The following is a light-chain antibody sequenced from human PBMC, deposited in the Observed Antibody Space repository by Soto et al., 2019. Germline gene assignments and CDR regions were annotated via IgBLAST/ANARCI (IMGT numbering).Light chain of an antibody. CDR3: MQSTQLPPT. V-gene: IGKV2D-29*02. CDR1: HSLLHITGETF. J-gene: IGKJ5*01. Sequence: DVVMTQTPLSLSFSPGQPFSISSNSIHSLLHITGETFLFWYLQKPGQSPQLLIYEVSTRVSGVPDRFSGSGSGTDFTLEISRVETDDVGIYYCMQSTQLPPTFGQGTRLEIK. CDR2: EVS.